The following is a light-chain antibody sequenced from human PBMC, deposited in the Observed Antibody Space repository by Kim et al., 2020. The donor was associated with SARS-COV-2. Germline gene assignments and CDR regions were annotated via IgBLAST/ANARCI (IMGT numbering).Light chain of an antibody. CDR1: QSISND. Sequence: PGERATLSCRASQSISNDLAWYQQKPGQAPRLLIHNASNRATGIPGRFSGSGSGTDFTLTISSLETEDFAVYYCQQSGGTFGQGTRLEIK. CDR3: QQSGGT. CDR2: NAS. V-gene: IGKV3-11*01. J-gene: IGKJ5*01.